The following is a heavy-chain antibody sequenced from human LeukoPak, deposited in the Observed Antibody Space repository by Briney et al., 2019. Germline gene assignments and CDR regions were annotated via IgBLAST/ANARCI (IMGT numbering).Heavy chain of an antibody. D-gene: IGHD6-13*01. J-gene: IGHJ6*02. CDR2: ISYDGSNK. V-gene: IGHV3-30-3*01. Sequence: GGSLRLSCAASGFTFSSYAMHWVRQAPGKGLEWVAVISYDGSNKYYADSVKGRFTISRDNAKNSLYLQMNSLRAEDTAVYYCARDKIAAAGTDYYYGMDVWGQGTTVTVSS. CDR3: ARDKIAAAGTDYYYGMDV. CDR1: GFTFSSYA.